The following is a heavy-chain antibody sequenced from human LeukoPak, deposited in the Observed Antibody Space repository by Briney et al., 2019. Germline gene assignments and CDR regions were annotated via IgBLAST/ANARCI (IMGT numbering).Heavy chain of an antibody. Sequence: SLRLSCAASGFTFDDYAMHWVRQAPGKGLEWVSGISWNSGSIGYADSVKGRFTISRDNAKNSLYLQMNSLRAEDTALYYCAKDIDMVGAPTGAFDIWGQGTMVTVS. CDR3: AKDIDMVGAPTGAFDI. CDR1: GFTFDDYA. CDR2: ISWNSGSI. D-gene: IGHD1-26*01. J-gene: IGHJ3*02. V-gene: IGHV3-9*01.